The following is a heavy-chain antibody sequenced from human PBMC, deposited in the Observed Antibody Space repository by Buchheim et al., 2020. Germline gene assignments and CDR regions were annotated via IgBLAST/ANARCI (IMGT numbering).Heavy chain of an antibody. CDR2: INPDGGER. Sequence: EVQLVESGGKMVQSGRSLRLSCAVSGFTFSDYWMIWVRQNPGKGLEWVASINPDGGERYYVDSLEGRLTISKDTSKKSLILEMTSLRAEDTAIYYCARRPKFSQFFYMDVWGTGTT. CDR1: GFTFSDYW. V-gene: IGHV3-7*04. CDR3: ARRPKFSQFFYMDV. D-gene: IGHD3-3*01. J-gene: IGHJ6*03.